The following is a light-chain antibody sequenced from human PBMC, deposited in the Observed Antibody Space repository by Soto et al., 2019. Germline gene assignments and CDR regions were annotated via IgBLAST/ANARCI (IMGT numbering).Light chain of an antibody. CDR1: QSISSY. Sequence: DSLVIQSPSSLTTSVGDRVTITCRSSQSISSYLNWYQQKPGKAPKLLIFTASTLQSGVPSRFSGSGSGTDFTLTISSLQPEDFATYYCQQSYTTPLGFGGGTKVDIK. J-gene: IGKJ4*01. V-gene: IGKV1-39*01. CDR2: TAS. CDR3: QQSYTTPLG.